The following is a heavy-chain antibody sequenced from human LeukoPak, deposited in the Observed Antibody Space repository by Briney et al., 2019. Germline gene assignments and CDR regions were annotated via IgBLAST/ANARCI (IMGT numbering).Heavy chain of an antibody. CDR1: GGSISSGDYY. Sequence: SETLSLTCTVSGGSISSGDYYWSWIRQPPGKGLEWIGYIYYSGSTYYNPSLKSRVTISVDTSKNQLSLKLSSVTAADTAVYYCARVTSYYYDSSGYYNRFDYWGQGTLVTVSS. CDR3: ARVTSYYYDSSGYYNRFDY. V-gene: IGHV4-30-4*01. J-gene: IGHJ4*02. D-gene: IGHD3-22*01. CDR2: IYYSGST.